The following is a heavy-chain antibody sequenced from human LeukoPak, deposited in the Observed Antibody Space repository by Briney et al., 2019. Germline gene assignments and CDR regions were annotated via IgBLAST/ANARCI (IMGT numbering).Heavy chain of an antibody. CDR2: IIPIFGTA. D-gene: IGHD3-16*01. CDR1: GGTFSSCA. V-gene: IGHV1-69*01. J-gene: IGHJ4*02. CDR3: ARVARGFWDRFDY. Sequence: SVKVSCKASGGTFSSCAISWVRQAPGQGLEWMGGIIPIFGTANYAQKFQGRVTITADESTSTAYMELSSLRSEDTAVYYCARVARGFWDRFDYWGQGTLVTVSS.